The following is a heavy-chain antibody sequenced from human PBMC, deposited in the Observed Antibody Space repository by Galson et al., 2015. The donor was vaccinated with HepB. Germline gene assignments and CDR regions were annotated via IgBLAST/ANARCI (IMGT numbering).Heavy chain of an antibody. CDR3: VGRQNWFDP. CDR2: IIDDDDSA. Sequence: SLRLSCAVSGSSFSNYTISWVRQAPGKGLEWVSSIIDDDDSANYADSVKGRFTISRDNSKNTVFLELSSLRAEDTALYYCVGRQNWFDPWGQGTLVTVSS. V-gene: IGHV3-23*01. CDR1: GSSFSNYT. J-gene: IGHJ5*02.